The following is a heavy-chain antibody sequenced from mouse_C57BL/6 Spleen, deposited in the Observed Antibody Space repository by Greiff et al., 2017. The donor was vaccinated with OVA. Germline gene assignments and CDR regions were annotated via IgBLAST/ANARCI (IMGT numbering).Heavy chain of an antibody. CDR2: IDPSDSYT. CDR3: ARSYYGSSSYYFDY. D-gene: IGHD1-1*01. CDR1: GYTFTSYW. Sequence: VQLQQPGAELVMPGASVKLSCKASGYTFTSYWMHWVKQRPGQGLEWIGEIDPSDSYTNHNQKFKGKSTLTVDKSSSTAYMQLSSLTSEDSAVYYCARSYYGSSSYYFDYWGQGTTLTVSS. V-gene: IGHV1-69*01. J-gene: IGHJ2*01.